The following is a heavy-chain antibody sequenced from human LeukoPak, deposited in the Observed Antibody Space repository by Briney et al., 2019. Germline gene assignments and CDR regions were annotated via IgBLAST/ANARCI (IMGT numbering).Heavy chain of an antibody. D-gene: IGHD6-6*01. V-gene: IGHV3-23*01. CDR3: ARDKGASSPREWFDP. CDR1: GFIFCSYA. Sequence: GGSLRLSCAASGFIFCSYAMSWVRPGLEKGREWVSTISPSGSATYYADSVKGRFTISRDNSKSTLYLQMNSLRDEDTALYHCARDKGASSPREWFDPWGQGTVVTVSS. CDR2: ISPSGSAT. J-gene: IGHJ5*02.